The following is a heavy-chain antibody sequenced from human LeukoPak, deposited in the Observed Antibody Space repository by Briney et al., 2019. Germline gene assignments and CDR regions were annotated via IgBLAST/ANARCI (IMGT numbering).Heavy chain of an antibody. V-gene: IGHV3-7*03. J-gene: IGHJ4*02. CDR3: ANEEWYRFDY. D-gene: IGHD2-8*01. Sequence: GGSLRLSCAASGFTFSSYAMSWVRQAPGKGLEWVATMDGGGSATYYVDSVKGRFTITRDNAKNSLFLQMNSLRAEDTALYYCANEEWYRFDYWGRGTLVTVPS. CDR2: MDGGGSAT. CDR1: GFTFSSYA.